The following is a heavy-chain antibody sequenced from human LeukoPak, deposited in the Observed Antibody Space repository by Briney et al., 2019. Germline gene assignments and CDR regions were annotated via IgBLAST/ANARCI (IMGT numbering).Heavy chain of an antibody. D-gene: IGHD3-10*01. CDR2: MFYSGST. CDR1: GGSISSHF. CDR3: ARDRAPVTMIRGAPGGFDP. J-gene: IGHJ5*02. V-gene: IGHV4-59*11. Sequence: SETLSLTCTVSGGSISSHFWSWIRQPPGKGLEWIGYMFYSGSTNYNPSLKSRVTISVDASKNQFSLKLTSVSAADTAVYYCARDRAPVTMIRGAPGGFDPWGQGTLVTVYS.